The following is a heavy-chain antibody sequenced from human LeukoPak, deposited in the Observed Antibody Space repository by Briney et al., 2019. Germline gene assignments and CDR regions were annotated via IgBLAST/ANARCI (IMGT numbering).Heavy chain of an antibody. V-gene: IGHV1-2*02. CDR1: GYTFTGYY. D-gene: IGHD2-2*01. J-gene: IGHJ4*02. CDR3: ARDLEHGDVVVPAAMVRGVDY. CDR2: INPNSGGT. Sequence: ASVKVSCKASGYTFTGYYMHWVRQAPGQGLEWMGWINPNSGGTNYAQKFQGRVTMTRDTSISTAYMELSRLRSDDTAVYYCARDLEHGDVVVPAAMVRGVDYWGQGTLVTVSS.